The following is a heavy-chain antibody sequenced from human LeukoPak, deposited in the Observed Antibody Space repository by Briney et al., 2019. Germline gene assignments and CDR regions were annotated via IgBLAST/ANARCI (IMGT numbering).Heavy chain of an antibody. D-gene: IGHD7-27*01. CDR2: IYYSGST. CDR1: GGSISSSSSY. Sequence: KPSEPLSLTCTVSGGSISSSSSYWGWVRQPPGKGLEWIGNIYYSGSTYYNPSLKSRVTISVDTSKNQFSLKLSSVTAADTAVYYCATDGDHANWGQGTPVNVSS. V-gene: IGHV4-39*07. CDR3: ATDGDHAN. J-gene: IGHJ4*02.